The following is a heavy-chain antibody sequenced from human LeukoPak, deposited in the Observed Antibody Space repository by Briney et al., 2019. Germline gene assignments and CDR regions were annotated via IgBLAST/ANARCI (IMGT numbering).Heavy chain of an antibody. CDR3: AKEGYCGGDCYNDY. Sequence: GGSLRLSCVASGFTFSSYGMNWVRQAPGKGLEWVSAITGSGDSTEFADSVKVRFTISRDNSKNTLYLQMNSLRAEDTAVYYCAKEGYCGGDCYNDYWGQGTLVTVSS. D-gene: IGHD2-21*02. V-gene: IGHV3-23*01. J-gene: IGHJ4*02. CDR2: ITGSGDST. CDR1: GFTFSSYG.